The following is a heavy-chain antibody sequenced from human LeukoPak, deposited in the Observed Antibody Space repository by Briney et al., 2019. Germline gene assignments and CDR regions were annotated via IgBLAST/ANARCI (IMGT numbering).Heavy chain of an antibody. Sequence: SETLTLTCTASGGSISSSSYHWGWIRQPPGKGLEWIGSIYYSGSTYYNPSLKSRVTISVDTSKNQFSLRLSSVTPQDNAGYYGARHDFYSDYSPVYYFDYWGQGTLVTVSS. CDR3: ARHDFYSDYSPVYYFDY. J-gene: IGHJ4*02. V-gene: IGHV4-39*01. D-gene: IGHD4-11*01. CDR2: IYYSGST. CDR1: GGSISSSSYH.